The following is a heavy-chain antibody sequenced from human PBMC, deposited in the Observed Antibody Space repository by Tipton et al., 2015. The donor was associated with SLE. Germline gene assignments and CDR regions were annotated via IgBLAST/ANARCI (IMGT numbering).Heavy chain of an antibody. CDR3: ARDTYSSSWYRGFDY. CDR2: INHSGST. J-gene: IGHJ4*02. D-gene: IGHD6-13*01. Sequence: TLSLTCAVYGGSFSDYYWSWIRQPPGKGLEWIGEINHSGSTNYNPSLKSRVTISVDTSKNQFSLKLSSVTAADTAVYYCARDTYSSSWYRGFDYWGQGTLVTVSS. CDR1: GGSFSDYY. V-gene: IGHV4-34*09.